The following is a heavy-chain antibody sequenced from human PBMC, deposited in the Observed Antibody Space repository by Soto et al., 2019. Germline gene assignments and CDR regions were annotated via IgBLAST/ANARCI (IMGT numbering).Heavy chain of an antibody. CDR1: GFNFGNYA. CDR2: IRSEAYGGTT. CDR3: TRYYYESSGYYVY. Sequence: LRLSCTGSGFNFGNYALSWVRQAPGKGPEWVGFIRSEAYGGTTDYAASVKGRFIISRDDSKSIAYLEINSLQTDDTAVYYCTRYYYESSGYYVYWGQGTLVTVSS. J-gene: IGHJ4*02. D-gene: IGHD3-22*01. V-gene: IGHV3-49*04.